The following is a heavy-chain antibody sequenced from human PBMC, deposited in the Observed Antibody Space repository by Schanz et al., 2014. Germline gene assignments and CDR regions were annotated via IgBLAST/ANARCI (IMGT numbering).Heavy chain of an antibody. V-gene: IGHV3-33*08. CDR3: TRVTISPGGHGLDV. CDR1: GFTFSSYS. D-gene: IGHD3-16*01. J-gene: IGHJ6*02. CDR2: ISYDGSKK. Sequence: VQLLESGGGLVQPGGSLRLSCAASGFTFSSYSMNWVRQAPGKGLEWVGVISYDGSKKSYADSVKGRFTISRDNSKSTLYLQMSSLRAEDTALYYCTRVTISPGGHGLDVWGQGTTVTVSS.